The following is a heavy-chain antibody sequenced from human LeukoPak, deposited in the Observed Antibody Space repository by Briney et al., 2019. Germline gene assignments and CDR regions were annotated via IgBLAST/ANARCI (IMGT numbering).Heavy chain of an antibody. CDR2: FDPEDGET. D-gene: IGHD3-10*01. CDR1: GYTLTELS. J-gene: IGHJ4*02. V-gene: IGHV1-24*01. Sequence: ASVKVSCKVSGYTLTELSMHWVRQAPGKGLEWMGGFDPEDGETIYAQKFQGRVTMTEDTSTDTAYMELSSLRSEDTAVYYCATEIIMVRGVIITTDYFDYWGQGTLVTVSS. CDR3: ATEIIMVRGVIITTDYFDY.